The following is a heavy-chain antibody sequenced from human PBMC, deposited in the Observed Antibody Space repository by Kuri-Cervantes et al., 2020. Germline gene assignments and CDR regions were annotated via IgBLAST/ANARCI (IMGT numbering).Heavy chain of an antibody. CDR2: INHSGRT. CDR1: GGSFRGYY. D-gene: IGHD6-13*01. CDR3: ARGRGSSWYYFQH. Sequence: SCAVHGGSFRGYYWSWIRQPPGKGLEWIWEINHSGRTNYNPSLQRRVTISVDTSKNQFSLKLSSVTAADTAVYYCARGRGSSWYYFQHWGQGTRVTVSS. V-gene: IGHV4-34*01. J-gene: IGHJ1*01.